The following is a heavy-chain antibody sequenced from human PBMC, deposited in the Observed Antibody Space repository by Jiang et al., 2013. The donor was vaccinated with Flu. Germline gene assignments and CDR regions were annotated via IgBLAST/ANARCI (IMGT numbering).Heavy chain of an antibody. CDR1: GGPISSGDYY. D-gene: IGHD3-10*02. CDR3: AAATSVTMWAF. Sequence: GSGLVKPSQTLTLTCTVSGGPISSGDYYWTWIRQPPGKGLEWIGGIYYNGNTYYSPSLKSRLVLSLDTSRDQFSLRLNSVTATDAAVYYCAAATSVTMWAF. J-gene: IGHJ3*01. V-gene: IGHV4-30-4*01. CDR2: IYYNGNT.